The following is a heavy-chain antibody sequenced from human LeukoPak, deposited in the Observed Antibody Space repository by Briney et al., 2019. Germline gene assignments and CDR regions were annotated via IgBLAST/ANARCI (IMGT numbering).Heavy chain of an antibody. CDR3: ARTVTTRYYYYYYMDV. V-gene: IGHV3-66*02. Sequence: PGGSLRLSCAASGFTVSSNYMSWVRQAPGKGLEWVSVICGGGSTYYADSVKGRFTISRDNSRNTPYLQMNSLRAEDTAVYYCARTVTTRYYYYYYMDVWGKGTMVTVSS. CDR2: ICGGGST. J-gene: IGHJ6*03. D-gene: IGHD4-11*01. CDR1: GFTVSSNY.